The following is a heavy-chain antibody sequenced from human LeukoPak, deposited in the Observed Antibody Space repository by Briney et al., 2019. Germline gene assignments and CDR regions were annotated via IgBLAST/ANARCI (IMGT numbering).Heavy chain of an antibody. J-gene: IGHJ6*02. D-gene: IGHD3-10*01. Sequence: GGSLRLSCAASGFTFSSYEMNWVRQAPGKGLEWVSYISSSGSTIYYAASVKGRFTISRDNAKNSLYRQMNSLRAEDTAGYYCARVVRGVSYYYGMDVWGQGTTVTVS. V-gene: IGHV3-48*03. CDR2: ISSSGSTI. CDR1: GFTFSSYE. CDR3: ARVVRGVSYYYGMDV.